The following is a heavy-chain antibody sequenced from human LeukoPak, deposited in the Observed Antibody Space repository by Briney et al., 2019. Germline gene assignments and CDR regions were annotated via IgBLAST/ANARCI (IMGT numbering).Heavy chain of an antibody. CDR1: GYTFTDYY. Sequence: ASVKVSCKVSGYTFTDYYMHWVQQAPGKGLEWMGLVDPEDGETIYAEKFQGRVTITADTSTDTAYMELSSLRSEDTAVYYCATIPTSCLNPCPDYWGQGTLVTVSS. D-gene: IGHD2-2*01. CDR3: ATIPTSCLNPCPDY. CDR2: VDPEDGET. J-gene: IGHJ4*02. V-gene: IGHV1-69-2*01.